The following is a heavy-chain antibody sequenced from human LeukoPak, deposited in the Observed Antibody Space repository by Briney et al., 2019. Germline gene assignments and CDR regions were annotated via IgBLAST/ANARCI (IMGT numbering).Heavy chain of an antibody. CDR3: ARDRSRGSRWSRWFDP. CDR2: ISAYNGNT. D-gene: IGHD6-19*01. CDR1: GYTFTSYG. V-gene: IGHV1-18*01. J-gene: IGHJ5*02. Sequence: ASVKVSCKASGYTFTSYGISWVRQAPGQGLEWMGWISAYNGNTNYAQKLQGRVTMTTDTSTSTAYMELRSLRSDDTAVYYCARDRSRGSRWSRWFDPWGQGTLVTVSS.